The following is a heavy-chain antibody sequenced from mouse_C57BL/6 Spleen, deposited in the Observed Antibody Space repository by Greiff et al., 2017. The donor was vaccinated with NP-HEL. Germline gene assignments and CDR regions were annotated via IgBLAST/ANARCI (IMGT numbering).Heavy chain of an antibody. J-gene: IGHJ1*03. CDR2: IDPENGDT. D-gene: IGHD1-1*01. Sequence: VQLRQSGAELVRPGASVKLSCTASGFNIKDDYMHWVKQRPEQGLEWIGWIDPENGDTAYASKFQGKATITAEKSSNTAYLQLSSLTSEDTAVYYCTSGVITTVVASRYFDVWGTGTTVTVSS. V-gene: IGHV14-4*01. CDR3: TSGVITTVVASRYFDV. CDR1: GFNIKDDY.